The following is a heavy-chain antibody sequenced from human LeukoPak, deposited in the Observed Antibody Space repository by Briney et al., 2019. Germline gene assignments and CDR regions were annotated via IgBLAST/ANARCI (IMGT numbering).Heavy chain of an antibody. CDR2: ISGRSTFT. CDR1: GFTFSDYY. V-gene: IGHV3-11*03. J-gene: IGHJ5*02. D-gene: IGHD1-26*01. CDR3: ARYRGANWFDP. Sequence: GGSLRLSCAASGFTFSDYYMSWVRQAPGKGLEWVSYISGRSTFTKYADSVKGRFTISRDNAKNSLYLQMSSLRAEDTAVYYCARYRGANWFDPWGQGTLVTVSS.